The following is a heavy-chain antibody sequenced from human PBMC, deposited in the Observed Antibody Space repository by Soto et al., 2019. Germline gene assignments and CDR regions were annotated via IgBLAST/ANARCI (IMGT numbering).Heavy chain of an antibody. V-gene: IGHV1-2*02. Sequence: GASVKVSCKASGYTFTGYYIHWVRQAPGQEFEWMGWIRPDPGNTDFAREFQGRFTMTRDTSISTAYLELSSLRSDDTAVYYCARGSVASAAKPSGMDVWGPGTTVTVSS. J-gene: IGHJ6*02. CDR2: IRPDPGNT. CDR1: GYTFTGYY. D-gene: IGHD6-25*01. CDR3: ARGSVASAAKPSGMDV.